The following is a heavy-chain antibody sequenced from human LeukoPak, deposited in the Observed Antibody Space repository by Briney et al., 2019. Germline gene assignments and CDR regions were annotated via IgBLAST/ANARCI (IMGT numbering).Heavy chain of an antibody. CDR1: GRAVKGCR. J-gene: IGHJ4*02. Sequence: SVPLWRTCTEEGRAVKGCRWRWTPQPPGKGLEWIGYIYYSGSTNYNPSLKSRVTMSVDTSKKQFSLKLSSVTAADTAVYYCARGRPPHDYGTLFDYWGQGTLVTVSS. CDR2: IYYSGST. CDR3: ARGRPPHDYGTLFDY. V-gene: IGHV4-59*02. D-gene: IGHD4-17*01.